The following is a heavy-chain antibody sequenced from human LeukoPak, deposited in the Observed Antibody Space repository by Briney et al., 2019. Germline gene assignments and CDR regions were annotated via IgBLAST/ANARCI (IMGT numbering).Heavy chain of an antibody. CDR1: GGSISSSSYY. CDR3: ARLPYSRSWGNWCDP. CDR2: IYYSGTT. V-gene: IGHV4-39*01. J-gene: IGHJ5*02. D-gene: IGHD6-13*01. Sequence: PPETPSHSRTVSGGSISSSSYYWGWIRQPPGKGLEWIGSIYYSGTTDYNPSLKSRVTISVDTSKNQFSLNLNSVTAADTAVYYCARLPYSRSWGNWCDPWGEGALVTVSS.